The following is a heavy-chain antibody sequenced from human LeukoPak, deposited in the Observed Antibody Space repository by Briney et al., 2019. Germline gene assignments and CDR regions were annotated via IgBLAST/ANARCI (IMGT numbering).Heavy chain of an antibody. CDR3: AREWERNFDY. D-gene: IGHD1-26*01. V-gene: IGHV1-18*04. CDR1: GYSFTNYG. CDR2: ISGYNGDT. J-gene: IGHJ4*02. Sequence: EASVKVSCKASGYSFTNYGISWVRQAHGQGLEWMGWISGYNGDTKFAQSVQDRVTMTIDKSTRTAYMEMKTLRSDDTATYFCAREWERNFDYWGQGTLVTVPS.